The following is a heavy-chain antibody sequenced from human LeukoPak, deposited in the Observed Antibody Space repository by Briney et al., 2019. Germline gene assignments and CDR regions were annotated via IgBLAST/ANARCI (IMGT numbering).Heavy chain of an antibody. CDR3: ARARIVVVTAILGY. J-gene: IGHJ4*02. D-gene: IGHD2-21*02. Sequence: ASVKVSYKASGYTFTGYYMHWVRQASGQGLEWMGWINPNSGGTNYAQKFQGRVTMTRDTSISTAYMELSRLRSDDTAVYYCARARIVVVTAILGYWGQGTLVTVSS. CDR1: GYTFTGYY. CDR2: INPNSGGT. V-gene: IGHV1-2*02.